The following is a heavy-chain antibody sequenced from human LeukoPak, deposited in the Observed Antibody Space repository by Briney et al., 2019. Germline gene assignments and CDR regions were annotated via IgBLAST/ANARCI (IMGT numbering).Heavy chain of an antibody. CDR2: IYTSGST. CDR3: ACTMVRGVMASSARDDDAFDI. CDR1: GGSISSGSYY. Sequence: SEALSLTCTVSGGSISSGSYYWSWIRQPAGKGLEWIGRIYTSGSTNYNPSLKSRVTISVDTSKNQFSLKLSSVTAADTAVYYCACTMVRGVMASSARDDDAFDIWGQGTMVTVSS. J-gene: IGHJ3*02. V-gene: IGHV4-61*02. D-gene: IGHD3-10*01.